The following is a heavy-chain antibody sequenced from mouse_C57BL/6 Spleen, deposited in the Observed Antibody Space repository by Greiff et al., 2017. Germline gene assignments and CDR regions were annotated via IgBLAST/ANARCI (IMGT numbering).Heavy chain of an antibody. CDR1: GFTFSNYW. CDR3: TGPSTGGAY. D-gene: IGHD1-1*01. Sequence: EVKLQESGGGLVQPGGSMKLSCVASGFTFSNYWMNWVRQSPEKGLEWVAQIRLKSDNYATHYAESVKGRFTISRDDSKSSVYLQMNNLRAEDTGIYYCTGPSTGGAYWGQGTLVTVSA. V-gene: IGHV6-3*01. CDR2: IRLKSDNYAT. J-gene: IGHJ3*01.